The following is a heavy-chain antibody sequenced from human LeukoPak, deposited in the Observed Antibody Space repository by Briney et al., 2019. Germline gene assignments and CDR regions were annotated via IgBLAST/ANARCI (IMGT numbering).Heavy chain of an antibody. CDR2: IYYSGST. V-gene: IGHV4-59*01. CDR1: GGSISSYY. J-gene: IGHJ5*02. CDR3: ARAGQGELPS. D-gene: IGHD1-7*01. Sequence: SETLSLTCAVSGGSISSYYWSWIRQPPGKGLEWIGYIYYSGSTNYNPSLKSRVTISVDTSKNQFSLKLSSVTAADTAVYYCARAGQGELPSWGQGPLVTVSS.